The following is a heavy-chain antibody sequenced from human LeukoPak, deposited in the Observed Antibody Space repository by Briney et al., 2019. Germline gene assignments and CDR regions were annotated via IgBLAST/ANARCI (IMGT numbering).Heavy chain of an antibody. CDR2: INHSGST. J-gene: IGHJ4*02. CDR3: ARVDVLMVYATYYFDY. D-gene: IGHD2-8*01. V-gene: IGHV4-34*01. Sequence: SETLSLTCAVYGGSFSGYYWSWIRQPPGKGLEWIGEINHSGSTNYNPSLKSRVTISVDTSKNQFSLKLSSVTAADTAVYYCARVDVLMVYATYYFDYWGQGTLATVSS. CDR1: GGSFSGYY.